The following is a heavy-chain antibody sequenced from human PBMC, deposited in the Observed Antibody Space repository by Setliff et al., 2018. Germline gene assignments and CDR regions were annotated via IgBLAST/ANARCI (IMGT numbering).Heavy chain of an antibody. CDR3: ARAPWGDDYDSLYTWFDP. V-gene: IGHV1-46*01. CDR1: GYGFTSHY. Sequence: ASVKVSCKTSGYGFTSHYFHWLRQAPGQGLEWMGIVNPSGSKTTLSQKFQGRVSMTADASTATVYMELRSLTSEDTAIYYCARAPWGDDYDSLYTWFDPWGQGSLVTVSS. CDR2: VNPSGSKT. J-gene: IGHJ5*02. D-gene: IGHD3-22*01.